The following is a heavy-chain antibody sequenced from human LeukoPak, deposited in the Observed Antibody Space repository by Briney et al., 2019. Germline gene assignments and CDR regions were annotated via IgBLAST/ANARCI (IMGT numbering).Heavy chain of an antibody. J-gene: IGHJ5*02. V-gene: IGHV1-2*06. Sequence: GAPVKVSCKASGYTFTGYYMHWVRQAPGQGLEWMGRINPNSGGTNYAQKFQGRVTMTRDTSISTAYMELSRLRSDDTAVYYCARDRITMVRGVYNWFDPWGQGTLVTVSS. D-gene: IGHD3-10*01. CDR1: GYTFTGYY. CDR2: INPNSGGT. CDR3: ARDRITMVRGVYNWFDP.